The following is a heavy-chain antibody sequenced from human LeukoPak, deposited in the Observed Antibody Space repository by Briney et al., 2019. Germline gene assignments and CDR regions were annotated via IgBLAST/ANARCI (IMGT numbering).Heavy chain of an antibody. CDR1: EYKFNSYW. CDR2: IDPSDSYT. D-gene: IGHD5-12*01. CDR3: ARGGRSGYDCKWFDP. J-gene: IGHJ5*02. V-gene: IGHV5-10-1*01. Sequence: GESLKISCKGAEYKFNSYWISWVRQMPGKGLEWMGRIDPSDSYTNYSPSFQGHVTISADKSISTVYLQWSSLKASDTAMYYCARGGRSGYDCKWFDPWGQGPLVTVS.